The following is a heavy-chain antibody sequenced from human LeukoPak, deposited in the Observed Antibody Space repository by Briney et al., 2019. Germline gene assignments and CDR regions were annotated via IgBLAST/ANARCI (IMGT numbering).Heavy chain of an antibody. CDR3: ARSADSTMIVVVDTAFDI. D-gene: IGHD3-22*01. CDR2: ISAYNGNT. Sequence: ASVKVSCKASGYTFTSYGISWVRQAPGQGLEWMGWISAYNGNTNYAQHFQGRVTITADKSTSTAYMELRSLRSEDTAVYYCARSADSTMIVVVDTAFDIWGQGTMVTVSS. V-gene: IGHV1-18*01. J-gene: IGHJ3*02. CDR1: GYTFTSYG.